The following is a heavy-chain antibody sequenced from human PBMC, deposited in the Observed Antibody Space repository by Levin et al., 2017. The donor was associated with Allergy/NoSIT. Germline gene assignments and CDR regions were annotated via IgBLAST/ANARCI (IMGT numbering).Heavy chain of an antibody. Sequence: SQTLSLTCTVSGGSIRSSYWSWIRQPPGKGPEWVAYMYYSGRTNYNPSLKTRVAISIDTSENQLSLKLSSLTAADTAIYYGARHVESTEGAFDLWGQGTMVTVSS. D-gene: IGHD1-1*01. CDR1: GGSIRSSY. CDR2: MYYSGRT. J-gene: IGHJ3*01. V-gene: IGHV4-59*08. CDR3: ARHVESTEGAFDL.